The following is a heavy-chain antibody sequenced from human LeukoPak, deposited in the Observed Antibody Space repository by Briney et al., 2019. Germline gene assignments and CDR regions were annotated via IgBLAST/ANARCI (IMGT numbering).Heavy chain of an antibody. Sequence: GGSLRLSCATSGFIVSDNYMTWVRQAPGKGLEWVSVIYRGGSTYYEESVKGRFTISRDNSKNMVYLQMYSLRVEDTAVYYCARGGGYGSGNHYRGGAFDIWGQGTMVTVSS. V-gene: IGHV3-53*01. CDR3: ARGGGYGSGNHYRGGAFDI. CDR2: IYRGGST. CDR1: GFIVSDNY. J-gene: IGHJ3*02. D-gene: IGHD3-10*01.